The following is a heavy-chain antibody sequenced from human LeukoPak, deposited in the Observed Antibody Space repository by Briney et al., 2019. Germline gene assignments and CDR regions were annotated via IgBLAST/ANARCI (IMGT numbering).Heavy chain of an antibody. CDR2: IYYSGST. D-gene: IGHD1-26*01. V-gene: IGHV4-59*01. CDR3: ARGGGVGYYYYMDV. CDR1: GGSISSYY. J-gene: IGHJ6*03. Sequence: SETLSLTCTVSGGSISSYYWSWLRQPPGKGLEWIGYIYYSGSTNYNPSLKSRVTISVDTSKNQFSLKLSSVTAADTAVYYCARGGGVGYYYYMDVWGKGTTVTMSS.